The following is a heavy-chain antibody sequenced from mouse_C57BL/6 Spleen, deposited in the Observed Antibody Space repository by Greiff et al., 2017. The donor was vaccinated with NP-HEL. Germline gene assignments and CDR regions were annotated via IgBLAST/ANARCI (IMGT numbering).Heavy chain of an antibody. CDR2: IDPSDSYT. D-gene: IGHD2-1*01. J-gene: IGHJ4*01. CDR1: GYTFTSYW. CDR3: ARRVGYYGNYVDY. V-gene: IGHV1-69*01. Sequence: VQLQQSGAELVMPGASVKLSCKASGYTFTSYWMHWVKQRPGQGLEWIGEIDPSDSYTNYNQKFKGKSTLTVDKSSSTAYMQLSSLTSEDSAVYYCARRVGYYGNYVDYWGQGTSVTVSS.